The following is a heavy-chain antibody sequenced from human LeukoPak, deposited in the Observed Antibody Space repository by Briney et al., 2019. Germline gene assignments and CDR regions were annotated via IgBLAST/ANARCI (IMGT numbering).Heavy chain of an antibody. CDR2: INWNGGST. V-gene: IGHV3-20*04. CDR1: GFTFDDYG. J-gene: IGHJ4*02. D-gene: IGHD3-22*01. CDR3: ARLVRDYYDSSGYQTTFDY. Sequence: GGSLRLSCAASGFTFDDYGMSWVRQAPGKGLEWVSGINWNGGSTGYADSVKGRFTISRDNAKNSLYLQMNSLRAEDTALYYCARLVRDYYDSSGYQTTFDYWGQGTLVTVSS.